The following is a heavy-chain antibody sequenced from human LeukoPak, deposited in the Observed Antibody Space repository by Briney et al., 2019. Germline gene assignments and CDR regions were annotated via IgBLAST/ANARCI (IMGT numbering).Heavy chain of an antibody. Sequence: PGGSLRLSCAASGFTFSNYSMNWVRQAPGKGLEWVSSISSTGSYIYYADSVKGRFTISRDNAKNSLFLQMNSLRAEDTAVYYCARAPNWNYVGSAFDIWGQGTMVTVSS. V-gene: IGHV3-21*01. J-gene: IGHJ3*02. CDR3: ARAPNWNYVGSAFDI. CDR1: GFTFSNYS. CDR2: ISSTGSYI. D-gene: IGHD1-7*01.